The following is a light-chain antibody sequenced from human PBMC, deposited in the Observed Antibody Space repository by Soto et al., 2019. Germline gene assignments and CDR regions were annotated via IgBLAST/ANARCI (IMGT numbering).Light chain of an antibody. V-gene: IGLV2-14*01. CDR2: DVS. CDR3: SSYTSSSTYVL. Sequence: QSALTQPASVSGSPGQSITISCTGTRSDVGGYNYVSWYQQHPGKAPKLMIYDVSNRPSGVSNRFSGSKSGNTASLTISGLQAEDEADYYCSSYTSSSTYVLFGGGTQLTVL. CDR1: RSDVGGYNY. J-gene: IGLJ2*01.